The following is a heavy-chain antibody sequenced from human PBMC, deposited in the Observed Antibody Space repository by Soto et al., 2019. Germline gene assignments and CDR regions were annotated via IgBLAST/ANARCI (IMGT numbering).Heavy chain of an antibody. CDR2: IYSGGST. Sequence: EVQLVESGGGLVQPGGSLRLSCAASGFSVSSNYMSWVRQAPGKGLEWVSVIYSGGSTYYADSVKGRFTVSRDNSKNTLDLQMNSLRAEDTAVYYCARDSPVGRCSGGSCSRFAYWGQGTLVTVSS. CDR3: ARDSPVGRCSGGSCSRFAY. CDR1: GFSVSSNY. J-gene: IGHJ4*02. V-gene: IGHV3-66*01. D-gene: IGHD2-15*01.